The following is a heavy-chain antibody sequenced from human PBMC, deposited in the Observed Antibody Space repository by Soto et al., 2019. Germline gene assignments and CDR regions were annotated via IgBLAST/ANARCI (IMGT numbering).Heavy chain of an antibody. Sequence: VGSLRLSCAASGFTFSTSEMYWVRQAPGKGLEWVSYIHPSGQPIFYADSVEGRFTISRDNAKNSLYLQMSSLRAEDSAVYYCARRASRWGQGTMVTVSS. J-gene: IGHJ3*01. V-gene: IGHV3-48*03. CDR1: GFTFSTSE. CDR2: IHPSGQPI. CDR3: ARRASR. D-gene: IGHD1-26*01.